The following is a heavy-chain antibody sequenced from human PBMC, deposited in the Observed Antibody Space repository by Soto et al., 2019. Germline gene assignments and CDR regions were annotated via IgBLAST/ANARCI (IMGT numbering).Heavy chain of an antibody. CDR1: GGSITSGAYY. D-gene: IGHD3-22*01. CDR2: IHYSGRT. Sequence: TLSLTCAVSGGSITSGAYYWTWIRQHPGKGLEWIAYIHYSGRTYYNPSLKSRVTISVDTSNNQFSLKLSSVTAADTAVYYCARYYFDSSGYSNWFDPWGQGTLVTVSS. CDR3: ARYYFDSSGYSNWFDP. V-gene: IGHV4-31*11. J-gene: IGHJ5*02.